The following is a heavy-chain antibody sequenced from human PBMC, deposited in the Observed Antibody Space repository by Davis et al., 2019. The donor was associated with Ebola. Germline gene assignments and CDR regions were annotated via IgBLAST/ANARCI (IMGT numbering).Heavy chain of an antibody. CDR2: IHYSGST. CDR3: AIQYSNGWFDP. D-gene: IGHD2/OR15-2a*01. J-gene: IGHJ5*02. Sequence: MPGGSLRLSCSVSGGSISSYYWSWVRRPPGKGLEWIGYIHYSGSTNNNPSLKSRVTMSVDTSKNQVSLKLRSVTAADTAVYYCAIQYSNGWFDPWGQGTLVTVSS. CDR1: GGSISSYY. V-gene: IGHV4-59*01.